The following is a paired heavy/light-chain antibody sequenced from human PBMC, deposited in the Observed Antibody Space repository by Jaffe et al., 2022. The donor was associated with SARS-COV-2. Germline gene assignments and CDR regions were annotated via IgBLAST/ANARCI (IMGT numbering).Heavy chain of an antibody. Sequence: QVQLVQSGAEVKKPGSSVKVSCKASGGTFSSYAISWVRQAPGQGLEWMGGIIPIFGTANYAQKFQGRVTITADESTSTAYMELSSLRSEDTAVYYCARGSSDTAMAPYYYGMDVWGQGTTVTVSS. V-gene: IGHV1-69*01. CDR2: IIPIFGTA. J-gene: IGHJ6*02. CDR3: ARGSSDTAMAPYYYGMDV. CDR1: GGTFSSYA. D-gene: IGHD5-18*01.
Light chain of an antibody. V-gene: IGKV1-33*01. CDR2: DAS. CDR3: QQYDNLPRT. J-gene: IGKJ1*01. CDR1: QDISNY. Sequence: DIQMTQSPSSLSASVGDRVTITCQASQDISNYLNWYQQKPGKAPKLLIYDASNLETGVPSRFSGSGSGTDFTFTISSLQPEDIATYYCQQYDNLPRTFGQGTKVEIK.